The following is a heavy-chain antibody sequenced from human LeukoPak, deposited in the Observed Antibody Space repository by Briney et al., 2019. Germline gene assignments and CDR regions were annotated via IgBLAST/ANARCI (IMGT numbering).Heavy chain of an antibody. V-gene: IGHV3-7*03. CDR2: IKQDGSEK. CDR3: ARDARSSGYDDY. J-gene: IGHJ4*02. Sequence: QPGGSLRLSCAASGFTFSSYAMSWVRQAPGKGLEWVANIKQDGSEKYYVDSVKGRFTISRDNAKNSLYLQMNSLRAEDTAVYYCARDARSSGYDDYWGQGTLVTVSS. D-gene: IGHD5-12*01. CDR1: GFTFSSYA.